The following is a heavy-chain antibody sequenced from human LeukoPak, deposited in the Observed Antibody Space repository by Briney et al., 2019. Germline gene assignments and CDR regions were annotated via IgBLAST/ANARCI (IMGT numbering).Heavy chain of an antibody. CDR2: IRSKANSYAT. J-gene: IGHJ4*02. CDR1: GLTSTTFC. Sequence: GGSLTPSCLVAGLTSTTFCTGCDRQASGKGLEWVGRIRSKANSYATAYAASVKGRFTISRDDSKNTAYLQMNSLKTEDTAVYYCAELVWLWGQGTLVTVSS. CDR3: AELVWL. D-gene: IGHD1-1*01. V-gene: IGHV3-73*01.